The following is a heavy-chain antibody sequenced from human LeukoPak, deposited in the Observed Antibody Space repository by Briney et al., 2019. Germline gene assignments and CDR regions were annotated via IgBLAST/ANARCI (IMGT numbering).Heavy chain of an antibody. CDR3: AKEGGVAARPRYFDY. J-gene: IGHJ4*03. Sequence: PGGSLRLSCAASGFTFASYAIHWVRQAPGKGLEWVAVTSYDGGSKYYADSVKGRFTISRDNSKNTLYLQMNSLRAEDTAVYYCAKEGGVAARPRYFDYWGQGTLVTVSS. CDR2: TSYDGGSK. CDR1: GFTFASYA. V-gene: IGHV3-30*18. D-gene: IGHD6-6*01.